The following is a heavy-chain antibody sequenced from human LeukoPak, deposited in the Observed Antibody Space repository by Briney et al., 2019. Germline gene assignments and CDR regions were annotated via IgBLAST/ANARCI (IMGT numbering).Heavy chain of an antibody. CDR1: GFTVSSNY. J-gene: IGHJ6*02. D-gene: IGHD3-10*01. CDR2: IYSGGST. V-gene: IGHV3-53*04. CDR3: ARDRGITMVRGGAYYGMDV. Sequence: PGGSLRLSCAASGFTVSSNYMSRVRQAPGKGLEWVSVIYSGGSTYYADSVKGRFTISRHNSKNTLYLQMNSLRAEDTAVYYCARDRGITMVRGGAYYGMDVWGQGTTVTVSS.